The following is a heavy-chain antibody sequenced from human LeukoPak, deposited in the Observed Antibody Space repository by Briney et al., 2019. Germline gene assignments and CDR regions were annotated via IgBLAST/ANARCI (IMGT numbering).Heavy chain of an antibody. J-gene: IGHJ5*02. Sequence: SETLSLTCTVSGGSISSGGYYWSWIRQPPGKGLEWIGYIYYSGSTNYNPSLKSRVTISVDTSKNQFSLKLSSVTAADTAVYYCASSVPMPLFDPWGQGTLVTVSS. V-gene: IGHV4-61*08. D-gene: IGHD2-2*01. CDR1: GGSISSGGYY. CDR2: IYYSGST. CDR3: ASSVPMPLFDP.